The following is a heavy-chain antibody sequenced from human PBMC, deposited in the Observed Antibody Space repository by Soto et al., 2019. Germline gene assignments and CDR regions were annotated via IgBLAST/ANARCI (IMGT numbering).Heavy chain of an antibody. V-gene: IGHV1-18*01. J-gene: IGHJ4*02. D-gene: IGHD2-2*01. CDR1: GYTFTSYG. Sequence: ASVKVSCKASGYTFTSYGISWVRQAPGQGLEWMGWVSAYNGNTNYAQKLQGRVTMTTDTSTSTAYMELRSLRSDDTAVYYYARFGLDCSSTSCYETDYWGQGTLVTVSS. CDR2: VSAYNGNT. CDR3: ARFGLDCSSTSCYETDY.